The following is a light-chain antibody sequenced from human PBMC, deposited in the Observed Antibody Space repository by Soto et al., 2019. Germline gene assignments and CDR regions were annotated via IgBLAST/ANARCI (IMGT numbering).Light chain of an antibody. Sequence: DIQLTQSPSFLSASVGDRVTITCRASQDINTYLSWYHQKPGKAPKLLIFAASTLQNGVPSRFSGSGSGTEFTVTITSLQPEDFETYSCQQRKSYPITFGQGTRLEIK. CDR2: AAS. CDR1: QDINTY. J-gene: IGKJ5*01. V-gene: IGKV1-9*01. CDR3: QQRKSYPIT.